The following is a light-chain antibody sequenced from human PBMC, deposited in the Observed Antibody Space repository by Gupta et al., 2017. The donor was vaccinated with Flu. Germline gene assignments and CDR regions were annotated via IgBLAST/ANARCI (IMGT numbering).Light chain of an antibody. J-gene: IGKJ1*01. Sequence: EIVLTQSPGTLSLSPGERATLSCRAPHSVSSSYLAWYQQKPGQAPRLLIYGASSRATGIPDRFSGSGSGTDFTLTISRLEPEDFAVYYCQQYGSSPRTFGQGTKVEIK. CDR2: GAS. V-gene: IGKV3-20*01. CDR1: HSVSSSY. CDR3: QQYGSSPRT.